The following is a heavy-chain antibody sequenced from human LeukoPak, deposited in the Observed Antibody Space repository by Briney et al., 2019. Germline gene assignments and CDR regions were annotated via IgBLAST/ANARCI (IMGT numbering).Heavy chain of an antibody. V-gene: IGHV4-31*03. Sequence: SETLSLTCTVSGGSISSGGYYWSWIRQHPGKGLEWIGYIYYSGSTYYNPSLKSRVTISVDTSKNQFSLKLSSVTAADTAVYYCARDPRYSSGDYGFDYKGAGNLGTVSS. CDR3: ARDPRYSSGDYGFDY. CDR1: GGSISSGGYY. CDR2: IYYSGST. D-gene: IGHD3-22*01. J-gene: IGHJ4*02.